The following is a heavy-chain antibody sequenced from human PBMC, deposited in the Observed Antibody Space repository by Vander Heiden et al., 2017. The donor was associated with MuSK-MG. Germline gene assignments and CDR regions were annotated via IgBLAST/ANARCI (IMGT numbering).Heavy chain of an antibody. J-gene: IGHJ4*02. CDR3: ARAAGTIYYFDY. V-gene: IGHV4-59*01. CDR2: IYYIGRT. CDR1: GGSISSYY. Sequence: QVHLQESGPGLVNPSETLSLTCTVSGGSISSYYWSWIRQPPGKGLEWIGYIYYIGRTNYNPSLKSRVTISVDTSKDQFSLKLSSVTAADTAVYYCARAAGTIYYFDYWGQGTLVTVSS. D-gene: IGHD6-19*01.